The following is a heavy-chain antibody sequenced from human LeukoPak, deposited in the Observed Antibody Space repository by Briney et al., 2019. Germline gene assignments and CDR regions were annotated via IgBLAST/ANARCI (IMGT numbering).Heavy chain of an antibody. Sequence: GGSLRLSCAASGFTFSDYYMSWIRQAPGKGLEWVSYISSSGSTIYYADSVKSRFTISRDNAKNSLYLQMNSLRAEDTAVYYCARVLDTAMVNDYWGQGTLVTVSS. CDR3: ARVLDTAMVNDY. CDR2: ISSSGSTI. J-gene: IGHJ4*02. D-gene: IGHD5-18*01. CDR1: GFTFSDYY. V-gene: IGHV3-11*04.